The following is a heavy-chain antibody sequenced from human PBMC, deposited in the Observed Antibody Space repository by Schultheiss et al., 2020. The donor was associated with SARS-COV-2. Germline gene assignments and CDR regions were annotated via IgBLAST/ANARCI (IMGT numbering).Heavy chain of an antibody. CDR1: FFSLLRSS. J-gene: IGHJ3*02. Sequence: SQTLSLTCPVSFFSLLRSSWRFLRQPAGKGLEWIGRIYTSGSTNYNPSLKSRVTISVDTSKNQFSLKLSSVTAADTAVYYCARQGSSSSAFDIWGQGTMVTVSS. V-gene: IGHV4-4*07. CDR2: IYTSGST. D-gene: IGHD6-13*01. CDR3: ARQGSSSSAFDI.